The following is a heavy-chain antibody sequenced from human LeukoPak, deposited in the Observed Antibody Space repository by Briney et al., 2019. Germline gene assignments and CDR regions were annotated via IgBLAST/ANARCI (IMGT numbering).Heavy chain of an antibody. CDR2: IYFIGGI. J-gene: IGHJ3*02. V-gene: IGHV4-59*01. CDR1: VGSLCSYY. D-gene: IGHD6-19*01. Sequence: SEGLSVSPIDSVGSLCSYYWRWIRQPPGKGVEWVGYIYFIGGIHYNPSLKSRVTISSEASKHKFSLKLRSVTSAATAVYYCTGDSSGRAFDIGGQGTMVTVSS. CDR3: TGDSSGRAFDI.